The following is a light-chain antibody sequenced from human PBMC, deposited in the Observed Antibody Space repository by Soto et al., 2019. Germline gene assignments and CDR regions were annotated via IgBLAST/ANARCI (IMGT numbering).Light chain of an antibody. Sequence: DIQMTQSQSSRSASXXDRVXISCQASQTIGIFLNWYQQKPGKAPNXXIYTASYLQSGVPSRFSGYGSGTDFSLTISSLQPEDLATYYCQQSHSVPRTFGQGTKVDIK. CDR2: TAS. CDR1: QTIGIF. CDR3: QQSHSVPRT. J-gene: IGKJ1*01. V-gene: IGKV1-39*01.